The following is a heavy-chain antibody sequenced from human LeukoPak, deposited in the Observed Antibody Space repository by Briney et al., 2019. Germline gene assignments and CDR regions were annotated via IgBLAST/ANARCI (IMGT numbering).Heavy chain of an antibody. D-gene: IGHD6-6*01. CDR1: GFTFSSYA. CDR3: ARGEWSSSPFDY. Sequence: PGGSLRLSCAASGFTFSSYAMGWVRQAPGKGLEWVSFISSSSSYIYYADSMKGRFTISRDNAKNSLYLQMNSLKAEDTAVYYCARGEWSSSPFDYWGQGTLVTVSS. CDR2: ISSSSSYI. J-gene: IGHJ4*02. V-gene: IGHV3-21*01.